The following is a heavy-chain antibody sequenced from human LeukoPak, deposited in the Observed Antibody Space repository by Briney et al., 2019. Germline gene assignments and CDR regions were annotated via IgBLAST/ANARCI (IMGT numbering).Heavy chain of an antibody. Sequence: PGGSLRLSCAASGFTFDDYAMHWVRQAPGKGLEWVSLISGDGGSTYYADSVKGRFTISRDNSKNTLYLQMNSLRAEDTAVYYCAKLRDIAAAGVYFDYWGQGTLVTVSS. CDR3: AKLRDIAAAGVYFDY. CDR2: ISGDGGST. D-gene: IGHD6-13*01. V-gene: IGHV3-43*02. J-gene: IGHJ4*02. CDR1: GFTFDDYA.